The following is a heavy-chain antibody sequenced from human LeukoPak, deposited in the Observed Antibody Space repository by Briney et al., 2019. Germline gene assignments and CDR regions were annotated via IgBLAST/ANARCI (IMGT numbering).Heavy chain of an antibody. Sequence: GGSLRLSCTVSGFTVSTNSMSWVRQAPGKGLEWVSLISWDGGSTYYADSVKGRFTISRDNSKNSLYLQMNSLRAEDTALYYCAKDSTRGSSWDFDYWGQGTLATVSS. CDR1: GFTVSTNS. V-gene: IGHV3-43D*03. CDR2: ISWDGGST. CDR3: AKDSTRGSSWDFDY. D-gene: IGHD6-6*01. J-gene: IGHJ4*02.